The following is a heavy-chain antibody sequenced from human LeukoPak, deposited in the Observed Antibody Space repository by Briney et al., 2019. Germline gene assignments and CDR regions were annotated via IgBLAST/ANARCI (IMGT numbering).Heavy chain of an antibody. CDR3: AKGSSPDYYGSGRFDS. CDR1: GFTFSNYV. Sequence: GGSLRLSCAASGFTFSNYVMSWVRRAPEKGLQWVSSISGSGGSTYYADSVKGRFTISRDSSKNTVYLQMNSLRTEDTAVYFCAKGSSPDYYGSGRFDSWGQGILVTVSP. J-gene: IGHJ5*01. CDR2: ISGSGGST. D-gene: IGHD3-10*01. V-gene: IGHV3-23*01.